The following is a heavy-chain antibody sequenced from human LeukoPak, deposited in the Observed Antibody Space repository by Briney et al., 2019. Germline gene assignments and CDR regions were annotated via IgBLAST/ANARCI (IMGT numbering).Heavy chain of an antibody. Sequence: ASVKVSCKASGYTFTTYYMHWVRQAPGQGLEWMGIINPSGGSTSYAQKFQGRVTMTRDTSISTAYMELSRLRSDDTAVYYCARDRGSDDAFDIWGQGTMVTVSS. CDR2: INPSGGST. J-gene: IGHJ3*02. V-gene: IGHV1-46*01. D-gene: IGHD3-16*01. CDR1: GYTFTTYY. CDR3: ARDRGSDDAFDI.